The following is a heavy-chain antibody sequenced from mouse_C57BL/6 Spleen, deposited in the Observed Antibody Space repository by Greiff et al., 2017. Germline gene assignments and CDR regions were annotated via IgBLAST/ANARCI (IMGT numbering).Heavy chain of an antibody. CDR3: ARRANWDDY. CDR1: GYSITSGYY. J-gene: IGHJ2*01. CDR2: ISYDGSN. D-gene: IGHD4-1*01. Sequence: EVQRVESGPGLVKPSQSLSLTCSVTGYSITSGYYWNWIRQFPGNKLEWMGYISYDGSNNYNPSLKNRISITRDTSKNQFFLKLNSVTTEDTATYYCARRANWDDYWGQGTTLTVSS. V-gene: IGHV3-6*01.